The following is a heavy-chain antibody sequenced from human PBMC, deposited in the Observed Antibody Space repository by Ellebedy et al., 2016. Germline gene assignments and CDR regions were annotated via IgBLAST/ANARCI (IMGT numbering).Heavy chain of an antibody. CDR2: INHSGST. J-gene: IGHJ4*02. CDR1: GGSISSGGYY. CDR3: ARALYRDTAMGY. V-gene: IGHV4-61*08. D-gene: IGHD5-18*01. Sequence: SETLSLXCTVSGGSISSGGYYWSWIRQPPGKGLEWIGEINHSGSTNYNPSLKSRVTMSVDTSKNQFSLKLSSVTAADTAVYYCARALYRDTAMGYWGQGTLVTVSS.